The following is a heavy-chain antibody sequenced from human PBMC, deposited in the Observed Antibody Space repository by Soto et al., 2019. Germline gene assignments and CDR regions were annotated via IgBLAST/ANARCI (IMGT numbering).Heavy chain of an antibody. CDR2: IYPGDSDT. D-gene: IGHD2-8*01. CDR1: GYRFPSYW. CDR3: ARQGSNGAYYYYGMDV. V-gene: IGHV5-51*01. Sequence: GESLKISCKGSGYRFPSYWIAWVRQMPGKGLEWMGIIYPGDSDTIYSPSFQGQVTFSADKSTSTAYLQWSSLKASDTAMYYCARQGSNGAYYYYGMDVWGQGXTVTVYS. J-gene: IGHJ6*02.